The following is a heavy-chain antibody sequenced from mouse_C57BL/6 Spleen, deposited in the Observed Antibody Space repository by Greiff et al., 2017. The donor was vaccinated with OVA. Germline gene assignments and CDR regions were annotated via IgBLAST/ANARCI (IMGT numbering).Heavy chain of an antibody. CDR2: IYPGDGDT. D-gene: IGHD1-1*01. Sequence: LVESGPELVKPGASVKISCKASGYAFSSSWMNWVKQRPGKGLEWIGRIYPGDGDTNYNGKFKGKATLTADKSSSTAYMQLSSLTSEDSAVYFCARRGSTVVATEYYFDYWGQGTTLTVSS. J-gene: IGHJ2*01. CDR3: ARRGSTVVATEYYFDY. CDR1: GYAFSSSW. V-gene: IGHV1-82*01.